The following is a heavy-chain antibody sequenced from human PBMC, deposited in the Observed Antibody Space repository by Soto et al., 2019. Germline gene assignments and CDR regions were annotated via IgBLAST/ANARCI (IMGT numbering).Heavy chain of an antibody. CDR3: ARAGYYDSSGYYPYNYYGMDV. D-gene: IGHD3-22*01. CDR2: IRSSGSTI. Sequence: GGSLRLSCAASGFTFSSYEMNWVRQAPGKGLEWVSYIRSSGSTIYYADSVKGRFTISRDNTKNSVYLQMNSLRAEDTAVYYCARAGYYDSSGYYPYNYYGMDVWGQGTTVTVSS. J-gene: IGHJ6*02. CDR1: GFTFSSYE. V-gene: IGHV3-48*03.